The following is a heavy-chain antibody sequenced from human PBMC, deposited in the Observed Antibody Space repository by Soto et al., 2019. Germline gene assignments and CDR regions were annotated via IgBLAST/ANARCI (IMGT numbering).Heavy chain of an antibody. V-gene: IGHV4-31*03. D-gene: IGHD3-22*01. CDR2: IDYSGST. CDR3: ARGRYYYDSRGFDP. Sequence: PXETLSLTFTVSGVSISSGGYYWSWIRQHPGKGLEWIGYIDYSGSTYYNPSLKSRVTISIDTSKKQFSLKLSSVTAADTAVYYCARGRYYYDSRGFDPWGQGTLVTVSS. J-gene: IGHJ5*02. CDR1: GVSISSGGYY.